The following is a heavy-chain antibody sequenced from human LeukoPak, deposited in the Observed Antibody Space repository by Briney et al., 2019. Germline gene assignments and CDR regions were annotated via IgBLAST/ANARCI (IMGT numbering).Heavy chain of an antibody. J-gene: IGHJ4*02. D-gene: IGHD3-22*01. V-gene: IGHV3-23*01. CDR1: GFTFSSYA. CDR2: ISGSGGST. CDR3: AKDIVYDSSTAQTFDY. Sequence: GGSLRLSCAASGFTFSSYAMSWVRQAPGKGLEWVSAISGSGGSTYYADSVKGRFTISRDNSKNTLYLQMNSLRAEDTAVYYCAKDIVYDSSTAQTFDYWGQGTLVTVSS.